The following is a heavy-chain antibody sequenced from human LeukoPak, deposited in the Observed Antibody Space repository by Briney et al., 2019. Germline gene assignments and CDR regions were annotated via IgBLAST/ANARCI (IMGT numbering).Heavy chain of an antibody. Sequence: ASVKVSCKASGYTFTGYYMHWVRQAPGQGLEWMGWINPNSGGTNYAQKFQGRVTITADKSTSTAYMELSSLRSEDTAVYYCARGSRLGYSYGYPYWGQGTLVTVSS. CDR2: INPNSGGT. D-gene: IGHD5-18*01. V-gene: IGHV1-2*02. CDR1: GYTFTGYY. J-gene: IGHJ4*02. CDR3: ARGSRLGYSYGYPY.